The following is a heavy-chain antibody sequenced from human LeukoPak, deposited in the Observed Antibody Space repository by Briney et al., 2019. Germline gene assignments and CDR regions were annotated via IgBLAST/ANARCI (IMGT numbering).Heavy chain of an antibody. D-gene: IGHD6-19*01. CDR3: ARQLSGSSGLDY. CDR2: IYSSGST. V-gene: IGHV4-59*08. Sequence: SETLSLTCTVSGGSITSYYWSWIRQPPGKGLEWIGYIYSSGSTNYRPSLKSRLTIPVDMSKSQFSLKLSSVTAADTAVYYCARQLSGSSGLDYWGQGTLVTVSS. J-gene: IGHJ4*02. CDR1: GGSITSYY.